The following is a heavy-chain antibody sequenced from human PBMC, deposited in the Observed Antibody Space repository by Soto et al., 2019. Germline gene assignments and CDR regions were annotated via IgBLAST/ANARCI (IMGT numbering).Heavy chain of an antibody. D-gene: IGHD6-6*01. CDR2: IKSKTDGGTT. CDR1: GFTFSNAW. CDR3: TTVSAARLHYYYYYYGMDV. Sequence: PGGSLRLSCAASGFTFSNAWMNWVRQAPGKGLEWVGRIKSKTDGGTTDYAAPVKGRFTISRDDSENTLYLQMNSLKTEDTAVYYCTTVSAARLHYYYYYYGMDVWGQGTTVTVSS. V-gene: IGHV3-15*07. J-gene: IGHJ6*02.